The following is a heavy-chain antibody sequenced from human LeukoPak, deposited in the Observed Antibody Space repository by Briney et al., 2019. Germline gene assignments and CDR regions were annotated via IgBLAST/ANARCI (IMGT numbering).Heavy chain of an antibody. CDR3: ARVKRDYDILTGDFDY. D-gene: IGHD3-9*01. V-gene: IGHV3-7*01. J-gene: IGHJ4*02. Sequence: PGGSLRLSCAASGFTFSSYGMHWVRQAPGKGLEWVANIRQDGSEKYYVDSVKGRFTISRDNAKNSLYLQMNSLRAEDTAVYYCARVKRDYDILTGDFDYWGQGTLVTVSS. CDR1: GFTFSSYG. CDR2: IRQDGSEK.